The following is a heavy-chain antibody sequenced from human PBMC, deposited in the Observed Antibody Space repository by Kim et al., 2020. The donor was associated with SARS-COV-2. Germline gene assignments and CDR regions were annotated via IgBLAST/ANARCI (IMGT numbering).Heavy chain of an antibody. V-gene: IGHV3-11*06. CDR3: ARDAIVARRAFYYYGMDV. Sequence: KGPYTISRDNAKNSLYLQMNSLRAEDTAVFYCARDAIVARRAFYYYGMDVWGQGTTVTVSS. D-gene: IGHD5-12*01. J-gene: IGHJ6*02.